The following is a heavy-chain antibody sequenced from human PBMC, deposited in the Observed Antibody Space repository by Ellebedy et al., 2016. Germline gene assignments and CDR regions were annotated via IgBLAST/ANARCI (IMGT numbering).Heavy chain of an antibody. CDR3: TRDLIRADYGGNREFDP. CDR1: GFTLGDYA. Sequence: GGSLRLSCTASGFTLGDYAMSWFRQAPGKGLEWVGFIRSRAYGGTTEYAASVKGRFTISRDDSKSIAYLQMNSLKTEDTAVYYCTRDLIRADYGGNREFDPWGQGTLVTVSS. J-gene: IGHJ5*02. CDR2: IRSRAYGGTT. D-gene: IGHD4-23*01. V-gene: IGHV3-49*03.